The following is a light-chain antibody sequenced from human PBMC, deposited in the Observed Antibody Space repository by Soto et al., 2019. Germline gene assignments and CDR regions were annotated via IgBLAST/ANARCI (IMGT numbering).Light chain of an antibody. CDR3: XXXXSYPYT. Sequence: DIQMTQSPSTLSASVGDRVTITCRASQSISSWLAWYQQKPGTAPKLLIYKASSLQSGVPSRFSGSGSGTEFTLTISSLQPDXXAXXXXXXXXSYPYTFGQGTKLEIK. J-gene: IGKJ2*01. CDR1: QSISSW. CDR2: KAS. V-gene: IGKV1-5*03.